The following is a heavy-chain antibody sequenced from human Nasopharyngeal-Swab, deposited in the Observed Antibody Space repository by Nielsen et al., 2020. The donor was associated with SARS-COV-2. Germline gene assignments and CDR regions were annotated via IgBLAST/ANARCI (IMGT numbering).Heavy chain of an antibody. CDR3: ARDNGYCSGDACYLGGWLDP. D-gene: IGHD2-15*01. Sequence: GGSLRLSCAPSGFSVGSNYVSWVRQAPGKGLEWVSILYSGGVTFYADSVEGRFTISRDNSKNTLYLQMNSLRAEDTAVYYCARDNGYCSGDACYLGGWLDPWGQGTLVTVSS. J-gene: IGHJ5*02. V-gene: IGHV3-53*05. CDR2: LYSGGVT. CDR1: GFSVGSNY.